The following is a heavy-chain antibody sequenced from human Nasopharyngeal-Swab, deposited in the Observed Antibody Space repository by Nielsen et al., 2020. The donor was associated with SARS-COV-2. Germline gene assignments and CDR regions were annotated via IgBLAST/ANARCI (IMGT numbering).Heavy chain of an antibody. Sequence: GGSLRLSCAASGFTFSSYGMHWVRQAPGKGLEWVAVIWYDGSNEYYADSVKGRFTISRDNSKNTLYLQMNSLRVEDTAVYYCARDHYSSSSGPSNLDYWGQGTLVTVSS. CDR3: ARDHYSSSSGPSNLDY. D-gene: IGHD6-6*01. CDR2: IWYDGSNE. J-gene: IGHJ4*02. V-gene: IGHV3-33*01. CDR1: GFTFSSYG.